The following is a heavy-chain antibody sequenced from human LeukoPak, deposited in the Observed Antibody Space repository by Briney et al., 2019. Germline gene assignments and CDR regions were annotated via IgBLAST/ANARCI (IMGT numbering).Heavy chain of an antibody. V-gene: IGHV4-59*13. CDR2: VSQRGAT. D-gene: IGHD1-26*01. J-gene: IGHJ3*01. CDR1: GAAINGFS. CDR3: ARGRSGSYYAFDV. Sequence: SQTLSLTCSVSGAAINGFSWSWIGQTTEKELEWIGYVSQRGATTTNPSVTSRVSITADTSKIQFCVKMTSVTAADAAIYCCARGRSGSYYAFDVWGRETMVSVS.